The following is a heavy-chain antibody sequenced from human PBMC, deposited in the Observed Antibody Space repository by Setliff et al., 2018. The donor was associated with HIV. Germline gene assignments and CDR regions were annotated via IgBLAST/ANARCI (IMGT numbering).Heavy chain of an antibody. Sequence: SETLSLTCTVSGDSISNYYWTWIRQPPGKGLEWIGYIYYSGTTNYNPSLKSRVKISVDTSKNQFSLNLTSVTAADTAVYYCARSVARDYWYFGHWGRGTLVTVSS. CDR3: ARSVARDYWYFGH. D-gene: IGHD6-6*01. J-gene: IGHJ2*01. CDR2: IYYSGTT. V-gene: IGHV4-59*01. CDR1: GDSISNYY.